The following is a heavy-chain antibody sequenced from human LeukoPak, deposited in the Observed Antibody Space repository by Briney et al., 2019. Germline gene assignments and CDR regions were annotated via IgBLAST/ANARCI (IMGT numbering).Heavy chain of an antibody. CDR3: ARGRIAASNTGPFDL. CDR1: GGSISGFY. CDR2: IYYNGIT. D-gene: IGHD6-13*01. V-gene: IGHV4-59*01. Sequence: SETLSPTCTVSGGSISGFYWNWIRQPPGKGLEWIGYIYYNGITSYNPSLKSRLTISLGTSKNQFSLNLNSVTAADMAVYYCARGRIAASNTGPFDLWGQGTMVTVSS. J-gene: IGHJ3*01.